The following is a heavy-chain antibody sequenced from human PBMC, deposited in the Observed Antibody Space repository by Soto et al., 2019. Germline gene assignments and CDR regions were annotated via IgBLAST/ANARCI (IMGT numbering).Heavy chain of an antibody. D-gene: IGHD3-10*01. CDR2: ISAHNGNT. V-gene: IGHV1-18*01. CDR3: ARGRYGEY. CDR1: GYAFTTYG. Sequence: QVHLVQSGAEVKKPGASVKVSCKGSGYAFTTYGITWVRQAPGQGLEWMGWISAHNGNTNYAQKLQGRVTVTRDTSTRTAYMELRSLRSDDTAVYYCARGRYGEYWGQGAVVTVSS. J-gene: IGHJ4*02.